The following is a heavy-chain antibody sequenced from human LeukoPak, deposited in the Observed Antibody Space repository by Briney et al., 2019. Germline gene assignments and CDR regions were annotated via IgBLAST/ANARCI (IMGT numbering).Heavy chain of an antibody. CDR1: RFTFTNAW. Sequence: GGSLTLSCAASRFTFTNAWMTWVRPAPGKGVEWVGRIKSKGDGETTDYTAPVKGRFTMSRDDPKATLYLQMNSLAAEDTAVYYCTTDLGLTMIRGVIVYWGQGALVTVSS. J-gene: IGHJ4*02. D-gene: IGHD3-10*01. CDR3: TTDLGLTMIRGVIVY. V-gene: IGHV3-15*01. CDR2: IKSKGDGETT.